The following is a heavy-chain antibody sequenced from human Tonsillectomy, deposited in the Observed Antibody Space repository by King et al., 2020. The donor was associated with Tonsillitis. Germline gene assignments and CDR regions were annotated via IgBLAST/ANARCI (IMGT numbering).Heavy chain of an antibody. Sequence: VQLVESGGGLVQPGGSLRLSCAASGFTFSSYWMHWVRHDPGKGLVWVSRINSDGSSTSYADSVKGRFTISRDNAKNTLYLQMNSLRAEDTAVYYCARGSDSRGYYGDYFDYWGQGTLVTVSS. D-gene: IGHD3-22*01. CDR2: INSDGSST. CDR1: GFTFSSYW. J-gene: IGHJ4*02. V-gene: IGHV3-74*01. CDR3: ARGSDSRGYYGDYFDY.